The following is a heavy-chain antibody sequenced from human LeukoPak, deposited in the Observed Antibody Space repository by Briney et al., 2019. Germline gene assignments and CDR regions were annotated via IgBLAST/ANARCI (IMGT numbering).Heavy chain of an antibody. V-gene: IGHV1-2*02. Sequence: ASVKVSCKASGYTFTGYYMHWVRQAPGQGLEWMGWISPNSGGTNYAQKFQGRVTMTRDTSISTAYMELSRLRSDDTAAYYCASSIGGLRFTLRSDLHVRPNWFDPWGQGTLVTVSS. D-gene: IGHD3-10*01. CDR1: GYTFTGYY. CDR3: ASSIGGLRFTLRSDLHVRPNWFDP. J-gene: IGHJ5*02. CDR2: ISPNSGGT.